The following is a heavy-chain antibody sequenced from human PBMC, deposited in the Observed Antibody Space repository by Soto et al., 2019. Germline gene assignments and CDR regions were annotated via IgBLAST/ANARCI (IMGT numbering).Heavy chain of an antibody. CDR2: IYYSGST. Sequence: PSETLSLTCTVSGGSISSGGYYWSWIRQHPGKGLEWIGYIYYSGSTYYNPSLKSRVTISVDTSKNQFSLKLSSVTAADTAVYYCARGGSLERIPDGYWGQGTLVTVSS. D-gene: IGHD1-1*01. CDR3: ARGGSLERIPDGY. V-gene: IGHV4-31*03. CDR1: GGSISSGGYY. J-gene: IGHJ4*02.